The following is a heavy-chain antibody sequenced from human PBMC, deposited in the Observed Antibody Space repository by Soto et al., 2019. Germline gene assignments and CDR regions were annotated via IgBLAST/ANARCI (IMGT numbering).Heavy chain of an antibody. D-gene: IGHD2-2*01. CDR3: ASLASIVVVPAAPIRAY. Sequence: QLQLQESGPGLVKPSETLSLTCTVSGGSISSSSYYWGWIRQPPGKGLEWIGSIYYSGSTYYNPCLKDRVTISVDTSKNQFSLKLSSVTAADTAVYYCASLASIVVVPAAPIRAYWGQGTLVTVSS. CDR2: IYYSGST. CDR1: GGSISSSSYY. V-gene: IGHV4-39*01. J-gene: IGHJ4*02.